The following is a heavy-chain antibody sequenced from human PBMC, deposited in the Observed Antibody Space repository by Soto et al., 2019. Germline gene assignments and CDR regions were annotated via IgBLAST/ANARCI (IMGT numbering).Heavy chain of an antibody. CDR2: IKPDGSDK. Sequence: EVQLVESGVGLVQPGESLRLSCAASGFIFYNYWMNWVRQAPGKGPVWVDNIKPDGSDKNYVDSVKGRFTISRDNAKKSLFLQMNSLSAEDTAVYYCARGSANAFDIWGQGTMVTVSS. J-gene: IGHJ3*02. CDR1: GFIFYNYW. V-gene: IGHV3-7*02. CDR3: ARGSANAFDI.